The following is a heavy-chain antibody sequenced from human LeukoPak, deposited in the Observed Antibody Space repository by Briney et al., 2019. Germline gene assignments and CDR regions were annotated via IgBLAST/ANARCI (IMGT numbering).Heavy chain of an antibody. CDR3: TTIAVAGTAPVYYYYMDV. D-gene: IGHD6-19*01. V-gene: IGHV3-15*01. CDR1: GFTFSNAW. J-gene: IGHJ6*03. Sequence: GGSLRLSCAASGFTFSNAWMSWVRQAPGKGLEWVGRIKSKTDGGTTDYAAPVKGRFTISRDDSKNTLYLQMNSLKTEDTAVYYCTTIAVAGTAPVYYYYMDVWGKGTTVTVSS. CDR2: IKSKTDGGTT.